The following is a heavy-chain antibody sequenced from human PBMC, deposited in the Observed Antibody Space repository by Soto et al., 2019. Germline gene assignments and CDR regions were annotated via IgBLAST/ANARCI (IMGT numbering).Heavy chain of an antibody. J-gene: IGHJ6*03. Sequence: SQTLSLTCAXSADSVSSNSAAGNFFLQSPSRGLVLLVRTYYRSRWYNDYAVSVKSRITVNPDTSKNQFPLHLNSVTPEDTAVYYSAGTTSLPWYYMDVWDKGPTATVSS. CDR1: ADSVSSNSAA. D-gene: IGHD1-7*01. CDR2: TYYRSRWYN. CDR3: AGTTSLPWYYMDV. V-gene: IGHV6-1*01.